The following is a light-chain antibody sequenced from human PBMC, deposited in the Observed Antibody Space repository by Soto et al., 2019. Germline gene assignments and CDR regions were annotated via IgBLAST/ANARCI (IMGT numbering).Light chain of an antibody. CDR3: QQYGSSFRYT. Sequence: EIVLTQSPGTLSLSPGERATLSCRASQSVNSNYVTWYQQKPGQAPRLLIYGASSRATGIPDRFSGSGSGTDFTLTISRLEPEDFAVYDWQQYGSSFRYTFGQGTKLEIK. CDR2: GAS. CDR1: QSVNSNY. V-gene: IGKV3-20*01. J-gene: IGKJ2*01.